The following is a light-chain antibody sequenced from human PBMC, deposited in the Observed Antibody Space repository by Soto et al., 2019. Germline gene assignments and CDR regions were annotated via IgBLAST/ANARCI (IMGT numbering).Light chain of an antibody. Sequence: DFVMTQSPLSLPVTLGQPASISCTSSHSLVYPDGNTYLSWFQQRPGQSPRRLIYKASNRDSGVPDRFSGSGSGTDFTLKISRVEAEDVGIYYCMQGTYRPPAFGQGTKVDIK. J-gene: IGKJ1*01. V-gene: IGKV2-30*01. CDR3: MQGTYRPPA. CDR2: KAS. CDR1: HSLVYPDGNTY.